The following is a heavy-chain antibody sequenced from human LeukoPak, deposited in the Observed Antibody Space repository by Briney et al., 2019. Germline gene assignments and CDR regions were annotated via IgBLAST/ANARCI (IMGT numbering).Heavy chain of an antibody. Sequence: GGSLRLSCAASGFTFSSYAMSWVRQAPGKGLEWVSAISGSGGSTYYADSVKGRFTISRDNSKNTLYLQMNSLRAEDTAVYYCASWLEYYYDSSGYYLNAFDIWGQGTMVTVSS. CDR2: ISGSGGST. V-gene: IGHV3-23*01. J-gene: IGHJ3*02. CDR3: ASWLEYYYDSSGYYLNAFDI. CDR1: GFTFSSYA. D-gene: IGHD3-22*01.